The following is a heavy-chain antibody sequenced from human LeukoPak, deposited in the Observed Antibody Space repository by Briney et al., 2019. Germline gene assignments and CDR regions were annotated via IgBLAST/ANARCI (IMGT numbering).Heavy chain of an antibody. D-gene: IGHD3-22*01. CDR2: INPNMGDT. V-gene: IGHV1-2*07. CDR1: VYTFTGYY. J-gene: IGHJ4*02. CDR3: ARDTYYDSSGYYAHYYFDY. Sequence: SVNVSCKPSVYTFTGYYIHWVRQPPGQGLEGMGWINPNMGDTNYAHKLQGRVTMTRATYISTAYMEMSRMRSDDTDVYYCARDTYYDSSGYYAHYYFDYWGQGTVVTVSS.